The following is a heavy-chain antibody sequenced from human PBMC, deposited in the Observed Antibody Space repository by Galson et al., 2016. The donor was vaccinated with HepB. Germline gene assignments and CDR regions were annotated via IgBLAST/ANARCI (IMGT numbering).Heavy chain of an antibody. Sequence: QSGAEVKKPGESLKISCQASGYSFPHFWIGWVRQMPGKGLEWMGVIFPSDSDTTYNPSFEGQVTISADTSSDTVYFQWNSLKASDTAMYYCVRDGYCSGGSCSSKFFFDYWGQGTLVTVSS. D-gene: IGHD2-15*01. V-gene: IGHV5-51*01. CDR2: IFPSDSDT. CDR1: GYSFPHFW. CDR3: VRDGYCSGGSCSSKFFFDY. J-gene: IGHJ4*02.